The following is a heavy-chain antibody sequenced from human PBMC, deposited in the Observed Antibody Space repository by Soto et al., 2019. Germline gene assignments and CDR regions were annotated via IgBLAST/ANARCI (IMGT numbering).Heavy chain of an antibody. Sequence: VESLKSSCKGSGYSFTSNWIGWVRQTPGKGLEWMGIIYPRDSDTRYSPSFQGQVTMSVDRSITTAYLQWTSLKASDTAMYYCARLQGYYDTSGYSVADYWGQGTLVTVSS. J-gene: IGHJ4*02. D-gene: IGHD3-22*01. CDR1: GYSFTSNW. CDR3: ARLQGYYDTSGYSVADY. CDR2: IYPRDSDT. V-gene: IGHV5-51*01.